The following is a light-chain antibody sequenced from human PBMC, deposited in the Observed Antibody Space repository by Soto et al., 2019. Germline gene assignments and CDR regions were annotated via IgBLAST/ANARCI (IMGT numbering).Light chain of an antibody. CDR1: QSISSC. Sequence: DIQMTQSPSSLSASIGDRVTITCRASQSISSCLNWYQQKPGKAPKLLIYAASNLQSGVPSRFSGSGSGTDFTLTISSLQPEDFATDYCQQSCSSPPLTFGGGTTVEIK. J-gene: IGKJ4*01. V-gene: IGKV1-39*01. CDR3: QQSCSSPPLT. CDR2: AAS.